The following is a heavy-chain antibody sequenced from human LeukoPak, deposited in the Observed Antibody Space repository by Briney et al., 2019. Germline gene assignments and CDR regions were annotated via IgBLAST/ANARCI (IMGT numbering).Heavy chain of an antibody. CDR3: AAAAVAVDY. Sequence: SETLSLTCAVSGASISSNNWWNWVRQPPGKGLEWIGEIYHSGSTNYSPSLKNRITISVDKSKNHFSLKLTSVTAADTAIYYCAAAAVAVDYWGQGTLVTVSS. J-gene: IGHJ4*02. V-gene: IGHV4-4*02. D-gene: IGHD6-19*01. CDR1: GASISSNNW. CDR2: IYHSGST.